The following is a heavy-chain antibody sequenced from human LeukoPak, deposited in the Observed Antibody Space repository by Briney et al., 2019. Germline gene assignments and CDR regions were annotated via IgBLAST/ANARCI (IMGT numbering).Heavy chain of an antibody. D-gene: IGHD2-2*02. V-gene: IGHV1-8*03. Sequence: ASVKVSCKASGYTFTSYDINWVRQATGQGLEWMGWMNPNSGNTGYAQKFQGRVTITRNTSISTAYMELSSLRSEDTAVYYCARRGCSSTSCHNNWFDPWGQGTLVTVSS. CDR2: MNPNSGNT. J-gene: IGHJ5*02. CDR3: ARRGCSSTSCHNNWFDP. CDR1: GYTFTSYD.